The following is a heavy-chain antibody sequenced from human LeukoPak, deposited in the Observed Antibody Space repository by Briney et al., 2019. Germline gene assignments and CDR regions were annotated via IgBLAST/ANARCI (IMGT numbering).Heavy chain of an antibody. V-gene: IGHV1-2*02. J-gene: IGHJ5*02. CDR2: MKPENGGT. CDR1: ESIFSGSF. Sequence: GASVKVSCKTSESIFSGSFIHWVRQAPGQGLEWMGWMKPENGGTHYAQKFKDRVTLNRDTPVSTGNMELTRLRSDDTAVYYRVLTTFYCDSGTMKYNWYEPWGQGTLVTVSS. CDR3: VLTTFYCDSGTMKYNWYEP. D-gene: IGHD3-10*01.